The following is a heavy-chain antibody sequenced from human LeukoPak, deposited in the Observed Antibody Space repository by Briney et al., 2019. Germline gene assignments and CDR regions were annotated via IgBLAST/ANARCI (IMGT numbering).Heavy chain of an antibody. CDR3: ARDRAQLVQGHTTYYYYGMDV. J-gene: IGHJ6*02. V-gene: IGHV3-30-3*01. D-gene: IGHD6-13*01. CDR1: GFTFSSYA. Sequence: GGSLRLSCAASGFTFSSYAMHWVRQAPGKGLEWVAVISYDGSNKYYADSVKGRFTISRDNSKNTLYLQMNSLRAEDTAVYYCARDRAQLVQGHTTYYYYGMDVWGQGTTVTVYS. CDR2: ISYDGSNK.